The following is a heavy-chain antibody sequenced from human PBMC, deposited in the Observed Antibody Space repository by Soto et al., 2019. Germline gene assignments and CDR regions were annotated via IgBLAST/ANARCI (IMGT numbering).Heavy chain of an antibody. CDR1: GYSFTSYL. J-gene: IGHJ4*02. CDR3: ARHEGDYYDSSGPFEY. Sequence: PGESLKISCKGSGYSFTSYLISCVRQMPWKGLEWMVRIDPSDSYTNHSPSFQGHVTISADKSIRTAYLKWSSLKASDTAMYYCARHEGDYYDSSGPFEYWGKGKLVTVS. V-gene: IGHV5-10-1*01. D-gene: IGHD3-22*01. CDR2: IDPSDSYT.